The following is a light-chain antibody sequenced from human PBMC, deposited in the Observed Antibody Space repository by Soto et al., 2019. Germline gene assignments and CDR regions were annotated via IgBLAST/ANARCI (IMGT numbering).Light chain of an antibody. V-gene: IGKV3-15*01. CDR2: GAS. J-gene: IGKJ4*01. CDR3: QQYKNWPLT. Sequence: EIVMTQSPANLSVSPGERATLSCRASQSVSSNLAWYQQRPGQAPRLLIYGASTRATGIPARYSGSGSGTEFTLTISRLQSEDFAIYYCQQYKNWPLTFGGGTKVEIK. CDR1: QSVSSN.